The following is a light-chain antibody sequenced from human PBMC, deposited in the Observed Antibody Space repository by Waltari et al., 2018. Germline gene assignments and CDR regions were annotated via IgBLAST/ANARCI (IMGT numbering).Light chain of an antibody. CDR2: GAS. J-gene: IGKJ1*01. Sequence: MQMTKFPTPLSASVEDRVTITCRASQTITNYLNWYQQKSGKAPRLLIYGASNLQGGVPSRFRGSGSGTDFTLTISNLQPEDFATYYCQQTYITPRTFGQGTKVEIK. V-gene: IGKV1-39*01. CDR1: QTITNY. CDR3: QQTYITPRT.